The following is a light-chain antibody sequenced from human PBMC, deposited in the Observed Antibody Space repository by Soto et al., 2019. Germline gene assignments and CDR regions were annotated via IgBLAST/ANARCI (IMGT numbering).Light chain of an antibody. CDR3: QQYNTYSPEAT. CDR1: QSISSW. CDR2: DAS. V-gene: IGKV1-5*01. J-gene: IGKJ2*01. Sequence: DIQMTQSPSTLSASVGDRVTITCRASQSISSWLAWYQQKPGKAPKFLIYDASSLESGVPSRFRGSGSGTEFTLTISSLQPDDFATYYCQQYNTYSPEATFGQWTKLEIK.